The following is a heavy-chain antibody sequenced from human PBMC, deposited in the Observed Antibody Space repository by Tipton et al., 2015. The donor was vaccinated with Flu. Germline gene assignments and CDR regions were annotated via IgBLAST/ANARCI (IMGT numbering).Heavy chain of an antibody. CDR2: IKQDGSEK. J-gene: IGHJ2*01. D-gene: IGHD1-26*01. CDR1: GFTFSSYW. V-gene: IGHV3-7*01. Sequence: SLRLSCAASGFTFSSYWMSWVRQAPGKGLEWVANIKQDGSEKYYVDSVKGRFTISKDNAKNSLYLQMNSLRAEGTAVYYCASDVGFRYFDLWGRGTLVTVSS. CDR3: ASDVGFRYFDL.